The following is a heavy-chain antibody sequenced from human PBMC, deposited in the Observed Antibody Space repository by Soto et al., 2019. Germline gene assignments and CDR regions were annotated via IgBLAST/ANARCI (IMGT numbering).Heavy chain of an antibody. D-gene: IGHD1-7*01. J-gene: IGHJ4*02. V-gene: IGHV1-18*01. Sequence: GASVKVSCKASGYTFTSYGISWVRQAPGQGLEWMGWISAYNGNTNYAQKLQGRVTMTTDTSTSTAYMELRSLRSDDTAVYYCARDSPPTFLELHVWVGDYWGQGTLVTVSS. CDR1: GYTFTSYG. CDR2: ISAYNGNT. CDR3: ARDSPPTFLELHVWVGDY.